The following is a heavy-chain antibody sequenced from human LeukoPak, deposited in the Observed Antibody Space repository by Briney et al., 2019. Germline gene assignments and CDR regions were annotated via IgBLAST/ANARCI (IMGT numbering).Heavy chain of an antibody. CDR2: INHSGST. CDR3: ARGPDSSGWYDGFDY. J-gene: IGHJ4*02. V-gene: IGHV4-34*01. Sequence: PSETLSLTCAVYGGSFSGYYWSCIRQPPGKGLEWIGEINHSGSTNYNPSLKSRVTISVDTSKNQFSLKLSSVTAADWAVYYCARGPDSSGWYDGFDYWGQGTLVTVSS. CDR1: GGSFSGYY. D-gene: IGHD6-19*01.